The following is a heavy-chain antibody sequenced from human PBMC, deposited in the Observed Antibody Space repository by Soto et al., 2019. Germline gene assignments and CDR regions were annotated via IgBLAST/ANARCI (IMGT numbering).Heavy chain of an antibody. CDR2: IIPILGIA. D-gene: IGHD6-19*01. V-gene: IGHV1-69*08. CDR3: ARDGDSSGWYLDAFDI. J-gene: IGHJ3*02. Sequence: QVQLVQSGAGVKKPGSSVKVSCKASGGTFSSYTISWVRQAPGQGLEWMGRIIPILGIANYAQKFQGRVTITADKSTSTAYMELSSVRSEDTAVYYCARDGDSSGWYLDAFDIWGQGTMVTVSS. CDR1: GGTFSSYT.